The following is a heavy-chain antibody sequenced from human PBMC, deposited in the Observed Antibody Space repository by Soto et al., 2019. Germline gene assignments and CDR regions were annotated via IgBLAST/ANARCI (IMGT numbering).Heavy chain of an antibody. D-gene: IGHD6-13*01. V-gene: IGHV4-59*01. Sequence: SETLSLTCTVSGGSISSYYWSWIRQPPGKGLEWIGYIYYSGSTNYNPSLKSRVTISVDTSKNQFSLKLSSVTAADTAVYYCARESSQLVFDYWGQGTLVTVSS. CDR3: ARESSQLVFDY. CDR1: GGSISSYY. CDR2: IYYSGST. J-gene: IGHJ4*02.